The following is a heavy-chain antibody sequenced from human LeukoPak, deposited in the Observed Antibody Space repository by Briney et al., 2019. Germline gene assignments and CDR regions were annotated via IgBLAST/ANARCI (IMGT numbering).Heavy chain of an antibody. D-gene: IGHD3-3*01. Sequence: GRSLRLSCAASGFTFSSYGMHWVRQAPGKGLEWVAVISYDGSNKYYADSVKGRFTISRDNSKNTLYLQMNSLRAEDTAVYYRAKDGIAYYDFWSGPYYYGMDVWGQGTTVTVSS. J-gene: IGHJ6*02. CDR1: GFTFSSYG. CDR2: ISYDGSNK. CDR3: AKDGIAYYDFWSGPYYYGMDV. V-gene: IGHV3-30*18.